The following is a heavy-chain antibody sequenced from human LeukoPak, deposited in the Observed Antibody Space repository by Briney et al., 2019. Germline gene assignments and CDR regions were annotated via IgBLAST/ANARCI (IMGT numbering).Heavy chain of an antibody. J-gene: IGHJ4*02. V-gene: IGHV1-46*01. D-gene: IGHD3-16*01. Sequence: GASVKVSCKASGYTFTSYYMHWVRQAPGQGLEWMGLINPTGDSTGYAQKFQGRVTLTSDVSTSTVYMELSSLRSEDTAVYYCTRDGGPSRGHKDFDQWGQGTLVTVSS. CDR2: INPTGDST. CDR3: TRDGGPSRGHKDFDQ. CDR1: GYTFTSYY.